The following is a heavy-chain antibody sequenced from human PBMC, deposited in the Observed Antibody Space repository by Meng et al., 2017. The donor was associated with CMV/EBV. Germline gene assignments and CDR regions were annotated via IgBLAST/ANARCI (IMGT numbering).Heavy chain of an antibody. CDR3: AKDIANYYDSSGDLDY. J-gene: IGHJ4*02. Sequence: GGSLRLSCAAPGFTFDDYAMHWVRQAPGKGLEWVSGISWNSGSIGYADSVKGRFTISRDNAKNSLYLQMNSLRAEDTALYYCAKDIANYYDSSGDLDYWGQGTLVTVSS. CDR1: GFTFDDYA. D-gene: IGHD3-22*01. CDR2: ISWNSGSI. V-gene: IGHV3-9*01.